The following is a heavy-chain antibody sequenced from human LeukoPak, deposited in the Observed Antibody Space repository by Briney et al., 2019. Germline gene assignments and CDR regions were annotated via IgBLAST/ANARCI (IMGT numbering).Heavy chain of an antibody. J-gene: IGHJ4*02. CDR3: AKGIAAAGGFDY. V-gene: IGHV3-30*18. Sequence: GGSLRLCCAASGFTFSSYGMHWFRQAPGRGWGGGAVISYDGSNKYYADSVKGRFTISRDNSKSTLYLQMNSLRAEDTAVYYCAKGIAAAGGFDYWGQGTLVTVSS. D-gene: IGHD6-13*01. CDR1: GFTFSSYG. CDR2: ISYDGSNK.